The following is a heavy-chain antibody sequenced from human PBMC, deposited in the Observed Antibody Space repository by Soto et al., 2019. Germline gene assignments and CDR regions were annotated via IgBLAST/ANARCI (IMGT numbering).Heavy chain of an antibody. Sequence: QIILKESGPTLVKPTQTLTLTCTFSGFSLSTSGVGVAWIRQPPGKALEWLALIYWDEDKRYRPSLATRLTITPAPSKTQVVLTMTHMDSVDTATYYCAYLPCSGGSCSWFSYSGMDVWGQGTTVTVSS. CDR2: IYWDEDK. CDR1: GFSLSTSGVG. CDR3: AYLPCSGGSCSWFSYSGMDV. D-gene: IGHD2-15*01. J-gene: IGHJ6*02. V-gene: IGHV2-5*02.